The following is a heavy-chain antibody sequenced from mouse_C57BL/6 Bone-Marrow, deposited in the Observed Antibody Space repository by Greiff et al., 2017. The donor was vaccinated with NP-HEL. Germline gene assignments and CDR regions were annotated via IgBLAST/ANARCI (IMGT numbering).Heavy chain of an antibody. CDR2: IHPNSGST. CDR3: AREGIYYDYDGGYFDY. J-gene: IGHJ2*01. D-gene: IGHD2-4*01. CDR1: GYTFTSYW. V-gene: IGHV1-64*01. Sequence: VQLQQSGAELVKPGASVKLSCKASGYTFTSYWMHWVKQRPGQGLEWIGMIHPNSGSTNYNEKFKSKATLTVDKSSSTAYMQLSSLTSEDSAVYYCAREGIYYDYDGGYFDYWGQGTTLTVSS.